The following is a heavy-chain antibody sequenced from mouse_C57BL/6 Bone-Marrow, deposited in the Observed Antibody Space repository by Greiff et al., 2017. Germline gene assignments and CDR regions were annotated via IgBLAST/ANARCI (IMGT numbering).Heavy chain of an antibody. CDR1: GYTFTSYW. J-gene: IGHJ3*01. D-gene: IGHD2-3*01. V-gene: IGHV1-64*01. CDR3: ARWLLGFAF. Sequence: QVQLKQPGAELVKPGASVKLSCKASGYTFTSYWMHWVKQRPGQGLEWIGMIHHNSGSTNYNEKLKSKATLTVDKSSSTAYMQLSSLTSEVSAVYYCARWLLGFAFWGQGTLVTVSA. CDR2: IHHNSGST.